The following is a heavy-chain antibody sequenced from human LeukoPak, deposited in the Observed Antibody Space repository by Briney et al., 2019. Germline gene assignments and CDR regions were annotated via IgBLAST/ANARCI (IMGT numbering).Heavy chain of an antibody. CDR2: ISHTSTYI. V-gene: IGHV3-21*01. CDR1: RFTFSTYN. Sequence: GGSLRLSCVASRFTFSTYNMNWVRQAPGKGLEWVSSISHTSTYIYYADSVKGQFTISRDNAKNSLYLQMNSLRAEDTAVYYCARPRRLSTRTTGDYYYGMDVWGQGTTVTVSS. CDR3: ARPRRLSTRTTGDYYYGMDV. J-gene: IGHJ6*02. D-gene: IGHD2/OR15-2a*01.